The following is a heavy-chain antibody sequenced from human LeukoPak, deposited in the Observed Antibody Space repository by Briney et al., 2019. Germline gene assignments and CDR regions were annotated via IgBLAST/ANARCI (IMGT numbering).Heavy chain of an antibody. Sequence: PSQTLSLTCTVSGGSISSYYWGWIRQPPGKWLEWIGSIYYSGKMFYNPSLKSRVTISVDTSKNQFSLTLSSVTAAETAVYYCARHVTGQPEGYWGQGTLVTVSS. CDR2: IYYSGKM. V-gene: IGHV4-39*01. CDR3: ARHVTGQPEGY. CDR1: GGSISSYY. J-gene: IGHJ4*02.